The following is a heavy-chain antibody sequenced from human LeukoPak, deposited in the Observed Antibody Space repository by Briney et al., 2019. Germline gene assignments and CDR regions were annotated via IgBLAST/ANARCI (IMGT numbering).Heavy chain of an antibody. Sequence: GGSLRLSCAASGFTFSRYSVNWVRQAPGKGLEWVSCITGSSDYIFYADSVRGRFTISRDDAKNSLYLQMNSLRAEDTAVYYCAKFKGHYGDSEYYFDYWGQGTLVTVSS. CDR2: ITGSSDYI. V-gene: IGHV3-21*01. CDR1: GFTFSRYS. CDR3: AKFKGHYGDSEYYFDY. J-gene: IGHJ4*02. D-gene: IGHD3-10*01.